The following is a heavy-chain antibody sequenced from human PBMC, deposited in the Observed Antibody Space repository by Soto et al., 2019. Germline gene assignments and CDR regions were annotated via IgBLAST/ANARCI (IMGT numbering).Heavy chain of an antibody. CDR2: INPNSGGT. CDR3: ARDGGGSTYCYYYMDV. D-gene: IGHD2-15*01. J-gene: IGHJ6*03. Sequence: GASVKVSCKASGYTFTGYYMHWVRQAPGQGLEWMGWINPNSGGTNYAQKFQGWVTMTRDTSISTAYMELSRLRSDDTAVYYCARDGGGSTYCYYYMDVWGKGTTVTVSS. CDR1: GYTFTGYY. V-gene: IGHV1-2*04.